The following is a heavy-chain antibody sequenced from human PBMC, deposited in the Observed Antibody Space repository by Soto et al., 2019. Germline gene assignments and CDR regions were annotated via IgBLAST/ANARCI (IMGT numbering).Heavy chain of an antibody. D-gene: IGHD3-16*02. CDR3: AKGYRTYYFDY. J-gene: IGHJ4*02. CDR2: ISYDGRDE. V-gene: IGHV3-30*04. Sequence: AGGSLRLSCVASGFTFSGYAMHWVRQAPDKGLEWVALISYDGRDEDYADSVKGRFTISRDNSKNTLYLQMNSLRAEDTAVYYCAKGYRTYYFDYWGQGTLVTVSS. CDR1: GFTFSGYA.